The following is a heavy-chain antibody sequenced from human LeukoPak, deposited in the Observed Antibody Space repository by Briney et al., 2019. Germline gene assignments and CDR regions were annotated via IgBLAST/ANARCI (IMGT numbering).Heavy chain of an antibody. V-gene: IGHV3-64*01. CDR2: ISSAGSYT. J-gene: IGHJ4*02. CDR3: VKESTTSWLFDY. CDR1: GFTFSDYG. Sequence: GGSLRLSCVASGFTFSDYGLYWVRQAPGKGLEHVSGISSAGSYTYYANSVRGRFTISRDNSKNTLYLQMSSLRVEDMAVYYCVKESTTSWLFDYWGQGTLVIVSS. D-gene: IGHD2-2*01.